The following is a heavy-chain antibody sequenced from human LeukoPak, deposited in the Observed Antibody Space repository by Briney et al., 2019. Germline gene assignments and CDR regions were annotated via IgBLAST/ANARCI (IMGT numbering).Heavy chain of an antibody. CDR3: ANSYSGYDPSLDY. V-gene: IGHV4-59*08. Sequence: SETLSLTCTVSGGSISSYYWSWIRQPPGKGLEWIGYMYYSGSTNYNPSLKSRVTISVDTSKNQFSLKLSSVTATDTAVYYCANSYSGYDPSLDYWGQGILVTVSS. CDR1: GGSISSYY. J-gene: IGHJ4*02. D-gene: IGHD5-12*01. CDR2: MYYSGST.